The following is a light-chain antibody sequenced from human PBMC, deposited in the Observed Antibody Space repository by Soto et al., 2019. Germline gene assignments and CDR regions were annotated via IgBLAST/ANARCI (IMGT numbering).Light chain of an antibody. Sequence: QSALTQPASVSESPGQSITMSCTGSSSDVGGYNYVSWYQQHPGKAPKLIIYDVNYRPSGVSNRFSGSKSANTASLTISGLQAEDEADYYCSSYTNNTNTFSVFGTGTKLTVL. CDR2: DVN. J-gene: IGLJ1*01. CDR1: SSDVGGYNY. V-gene: IGLV2-14*01. CDR3: SSYTNNTNTFSV.